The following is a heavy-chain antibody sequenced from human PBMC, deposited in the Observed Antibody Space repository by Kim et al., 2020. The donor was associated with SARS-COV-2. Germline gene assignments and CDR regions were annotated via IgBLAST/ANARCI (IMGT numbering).Heavy chain of an antibody. D-gene: IGHD2-8*01. V-gene: IGHV1-58*01. J-gene: IGHJ6*02. CDR2: IVVGSGNT. CDR3: AASATIYCTNGVCYPTIWYYYYGMDV. Sequence: SVKVSCKASGFTFTSSAVQWVRQARGQRLEWIGWIVVGSGNTNYAQKFQERVTITRDMSTSTAYMELSSLRSEDTAVYYCAASATIYCTNGVCYPTIWYYYYGMDVWGQGTTVTVSS. CDR1: GFTFTSSA.